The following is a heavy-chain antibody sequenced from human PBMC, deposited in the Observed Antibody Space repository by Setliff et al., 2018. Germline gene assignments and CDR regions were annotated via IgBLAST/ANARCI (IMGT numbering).Heavy chain of an antibody. CDR2: IYHNGNT. D-gene: IGHD5-18*01. CDR1: GGSISPYF. J-gene: IGHJ6*02. V-gene: IGHV4-59*01. CDR3: ARDRTAYSYGLDV. Sequence: SETLSLTCTVSGGSISPYFWSWIRQPPGKGLEWIGYIYHNGNTNFNPSLKSRVNMSVDTSKNQFVLNLKAVTAADTAVYYCARDRTAYSYGLDVWGQGATVTV.